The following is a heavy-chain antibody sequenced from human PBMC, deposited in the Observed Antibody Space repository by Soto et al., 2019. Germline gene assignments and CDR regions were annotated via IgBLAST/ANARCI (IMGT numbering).Heavy chain of an antibody. Sequence: QVQLQESGPGLVKPSGTLSLTCAVSGGSISSSNWWSWVRQPPGKGLEWIGEIYHSGSTNYNPSLKVRVTISVEKATNQLSPKLTSVTSADTAVYYCASRWGEGSVDSWAPGALGSVSS. CDR3: ASRWGEGSVDS. CDR2: IYHSGST. CDR1: GGSISSSNW. J-gene: IGHJ4*02. V-gene: IGHV4-4*02. D-gene: IGHD3-10*01.